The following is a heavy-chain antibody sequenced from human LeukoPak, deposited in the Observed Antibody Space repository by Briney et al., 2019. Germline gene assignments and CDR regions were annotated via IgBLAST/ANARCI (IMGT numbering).Heavy chain of an antibody. V-gene: IGHV3-30*03. Sequence: KPGGSLRLSCAASGFTFSSYGMHWVRQAPGKGLEWVAVVSSDGSIDYYADSVRGRFTVSRDNSKNTLYLQVNSLRPEDTAVYYCAREGMGTTFSAWFDPWGQGTLVTVSS. CDR2: VSSDGSID. CDR3: AREGMGTTFSAWFDP. J-gene: IGHJ5*02. CDR1: GFTFSSYG. D-gene: IGHD1-7*01.